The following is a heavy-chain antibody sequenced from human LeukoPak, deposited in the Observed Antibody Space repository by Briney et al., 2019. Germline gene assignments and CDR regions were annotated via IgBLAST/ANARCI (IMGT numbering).Heavy chain of an antibody. Sequence: SVKVSFKASGFTFTSSAMQWVRQARGQRLDWIGWIVVGSGNTNYAQKFQERVTITRDMSTSTAYMELSSLRSEDTAVYYCAADRISSGPYYYYMDVWGKGTTVTVSS. CDR3: AADRISSGPYYYYMDV. V-gene: IGHV1-58*02. CDR2: IVVGSGNT. J-gene: IGHJ6*03. D-gene: IGHD6-19*01. CDR1: GFTFTSSA.